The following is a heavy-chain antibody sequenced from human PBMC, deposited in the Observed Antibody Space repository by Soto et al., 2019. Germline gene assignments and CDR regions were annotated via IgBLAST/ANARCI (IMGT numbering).Heavy chain of an antibody. D-gene: IGHD2-21*01. CDR3: ARLGAYYQSLDP. CDR1: GASITSENW. V-gene: IGHV4-59*08. CDR2: IYFGGTT. Sequence: PSETLSLTCTVSGASITSENWWSWVRQPPGKGLEWVGYIYFGGTTSYNPSLKSRVTISLETSNSQFSLRLSSVTAADTAVYYCARLGAYYQSLDPWGTGSLVTVSS. J-gene: IGHJ5*02.